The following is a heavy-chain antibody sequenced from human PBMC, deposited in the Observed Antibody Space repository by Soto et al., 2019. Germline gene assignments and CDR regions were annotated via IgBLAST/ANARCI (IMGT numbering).Heavy chain of an antibody. CDR3: ARTVLRFLEWSLTRVGWFDP. D-gene: IGHD3-3*01. J-gene: IGHJ5*02. CDR2: INHSGST. Sequence: LSLTCAVYGGSFSGYYWSWIRQPPGKGLEWIGEINHSGSTNYNPSLKSRVTISVDTSKNQFSLKLSSVTAADTAVYYCARTVLRFLEWSLTRVGWFDPWGQGTLVTVSS. CDR1: GGSFSGYY. V-gene: IGHV4-34*01.